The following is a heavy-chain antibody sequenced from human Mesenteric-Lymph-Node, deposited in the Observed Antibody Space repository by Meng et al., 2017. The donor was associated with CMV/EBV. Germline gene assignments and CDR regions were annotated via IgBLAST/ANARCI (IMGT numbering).Heavy chain of an antibody. Sequence: LSLTCAVYGGSFSGHLWSWIRQPPGKGLEWIGEVDHGGSTNYNPSHKSRVTISVDTSKNQFSLKLTSVTAADTAVYYCARGRQCDNWGQGTLVTVSS. CDR2: VDHGGST. CDR1: GGSFSGHL. D-gene: IGHD6-19*01. J-gene: IGHJ4*02. CDR3: ARGRQCDN. V-gene: IGHV4-34*01.